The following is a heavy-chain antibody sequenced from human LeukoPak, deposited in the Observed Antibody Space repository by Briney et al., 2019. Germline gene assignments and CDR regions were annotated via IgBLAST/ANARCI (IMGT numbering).Heavy chain of an antibody. CDR3: ARVDYYYYYMDV. V-gene: IGHV3-48*03. J-gene: IGHJ6*03. Sequence: GGSLRLSCAASGFTFSSYEMNWVRQAPGKGLEWVSYISSSGSTIYYADSVKGRFTIYRDNAKNSLYLQMNSLRAEDTAVYYCARVDYYYYYMDVWGKGATVTVSS. CDR1: GFTFSSYE. CDR2: ISSSGSTI.